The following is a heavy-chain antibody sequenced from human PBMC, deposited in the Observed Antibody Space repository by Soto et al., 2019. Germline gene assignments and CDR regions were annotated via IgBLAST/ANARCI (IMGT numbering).Heavy chain of an antibody. CDR2: IYWDDDK. D-gene: IGHD2-15*01. Sequence: QITLKESGPTLVKPTQTLTLTCTFSGFSLSTSGVGVGWIRQPPGKALEWLALIYWDDDKRYSPSLKSRLTITNATSKNHVVRTMTNMVPVDTATYYCAHIFCSGGSCYTPQPVLGYFDLWGRGTLVTVSS. J-gene: IGHJ2*01. CDR3: AHIFCSGGSCYTPQPVLGYFDL. CDR1: GFSLSTSGVG. V-gene: IGHV2-5*02.